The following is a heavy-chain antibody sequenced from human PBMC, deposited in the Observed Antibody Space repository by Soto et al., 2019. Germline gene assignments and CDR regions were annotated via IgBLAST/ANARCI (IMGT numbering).Heavy chain of an antibody. Sequence: ASLKVSCKAAGYTFTSYGITWVRQAPGQGLEWMAWISTYNGNTNYAQKLQGRVTMTTDTSTSTAYMELRSLRSDDTAVYYCARYYYDSKTFDYWGQGTLVTVSS. CDR3: ARYYYDSKTFDY. CDR1: GYTFTSYG. V-gene: IGHV1-18*01. J-gene: IGHJ4*02. D-gene: IGHD3-22*01. CDR2: ISTYNGNT.